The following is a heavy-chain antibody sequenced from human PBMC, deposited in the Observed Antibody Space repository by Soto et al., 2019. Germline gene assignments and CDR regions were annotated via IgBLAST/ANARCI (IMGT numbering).Heavy chain of an antibody. CDR1: GGSISSYY. J-gene: IGHJ4*02. Sequence: SETLSLTCTVSGGSISSYYWSWIRQPPGKGLEWIGYIYYSGSTNYNPSLKSRVTISVDTSKNQFSLKLSSVTAADTAVYYCARGPSMEPADYWGQGTLVTVSS. D-gene: IGHD1-1*01. CDR3: ARGPSMEPADY. V-gene: IGHV4-59*01. CDR2: IYYSGST.